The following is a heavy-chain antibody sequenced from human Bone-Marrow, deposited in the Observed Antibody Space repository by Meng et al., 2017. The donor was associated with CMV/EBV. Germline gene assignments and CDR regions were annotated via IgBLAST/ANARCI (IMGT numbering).Heavy chain of an antibody. CDR2: SNAGNGNT. CDR3: ARVSPTIFGVVIRRRGFDP. J-gene: IGHJ5*02. Sequence: ASVKVSCKASGYTFTSYAMHWVRQAPGQRLEWMGWSNAGNGNTKYSQEFQGRVTITRDTSASTAYMELSSLRSEDMAVYYCARVSPTIFGVVIRRRGFDPWGQGTLVTVSS. V-gene: IGHV1-3*02. CDR1: GYTFTSYA. D-gene: IGHD3-3*01.